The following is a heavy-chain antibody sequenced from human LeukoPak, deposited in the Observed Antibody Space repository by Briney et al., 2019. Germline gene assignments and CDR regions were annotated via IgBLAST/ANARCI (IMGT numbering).Heavy chain of an antibody. D-gene: IGHD3-22*01. J-gene: IGHJ6*03. V-gene: IGHV4-59*01. CDR1: GGSISSYY. Sequence: SATLSLTCTVSGGSISSYYWSWIRQPPGKGLEWIGNIYYSGSTNYNPSLKSRVTISVDTSKNQFSLKLSSVTAADTAVYYCTRGSIAYYYMDVWGKGTTVTISS. CDR3: TRGSIAYYYMDV. CDR2: IYYSGST.